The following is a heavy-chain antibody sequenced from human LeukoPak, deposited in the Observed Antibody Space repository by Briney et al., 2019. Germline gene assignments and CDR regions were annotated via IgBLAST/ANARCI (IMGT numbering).Heavy chain of an antibody. J-gene: IGHJ6*03. V-gene: IGHV4-34*01. CDR3: ARGGSGYSYGYSYYYYMDV. CDR2: INHSGST. D-gene: IGHD5-18*01. CDR1: GGSFSGYY. Sequence: SETLSLTCAVYGGSFSGYYWSWIRQPPGKGLEWIGEINHSGSTNYNPSLKSRVTISVDTSKNQFSLQLSSVTAADTAVYYCARGGSGYSYGYSYYYYMDVWGKGTTVTVSS.